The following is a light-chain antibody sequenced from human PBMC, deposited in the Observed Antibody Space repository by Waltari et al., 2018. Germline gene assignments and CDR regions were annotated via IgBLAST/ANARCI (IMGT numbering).Light chain of an antibody. CDR1: QSLLHSNGYNY. Sequence: DVVMTQSPLSLPVTPGEPASISCSSSQSLLHSNGYNYLDWYLQKPGHSPQLLIYLGSNRASGVPDRFSGSGSGTDFTLKISRVEAEDVGLYYCMQALQTPYTFGQGTKLEIK. CDR2: LGS. CDR3: MQALQTPYT. J-gene: IGKJ2*01. V-gene: IGKV2-28*01.